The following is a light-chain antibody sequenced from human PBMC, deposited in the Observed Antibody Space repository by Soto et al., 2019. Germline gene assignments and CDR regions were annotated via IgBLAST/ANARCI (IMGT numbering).Light chain of an antibody. V-gene: IGKV3D-15*01. J-gene: IGKJ5*01. Sequence: EIVMTQSPATLSVSPGERSTLSCRTSQSVSSYLAWYQQKPGQAPRLLIYDASNRATGIPARFSGSGSGTEFTLTISNLQSEDFAVYFCQQYHNWPPITFGQGTRLEIK. CDR2: DAS. CDR3: QQYHNWPPIT. CDR1: QSVSSY.